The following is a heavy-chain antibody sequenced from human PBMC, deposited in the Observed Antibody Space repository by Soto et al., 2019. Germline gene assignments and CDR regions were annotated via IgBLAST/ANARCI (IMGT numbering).Heavy chain of an antibody. CDR1: GYTFTSYA. V-gene: IGHV1-3*01. CDR3: ARSAINNCSGGSCYLHY. CDR2: INAGNGNT. J-gene: IGHJ4*02. Sequence: ASVKVSCKASGYTFTSYAMHWVRQAPGQRLEWMGWINAGNGNTKYSQKFQGGVTITRDTSASTAYMELSSLRSEDTAVYYCARSAINNCSGGSCYLHYWGQGTLVTVSS. D-gene: IGHD2-15*01.